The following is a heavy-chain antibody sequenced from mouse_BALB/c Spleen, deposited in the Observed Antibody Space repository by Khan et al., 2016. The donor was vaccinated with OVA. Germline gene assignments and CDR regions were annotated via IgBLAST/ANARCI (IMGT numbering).Heavy chain of an antibody. V-gene: IGHV2-9*02. CDR1: GFSLVTYG. Sequence: VQLQESGPGLVAPSQSLSITCTVSGFSLVTYGVHWVRQSPGRGLEWLGVIWTGGSTNYNSALMSRLSISKDNSKSQVFLKMNSLPTDDTAMYYCARETAYYGDYEAMDYWGQGTSVTVSS. CDR2: IWTGGST. J-gene: IGHJ4*01. D-gene: IGHD2-13*01. CDR3: ARETAYYGDYEAMDY.